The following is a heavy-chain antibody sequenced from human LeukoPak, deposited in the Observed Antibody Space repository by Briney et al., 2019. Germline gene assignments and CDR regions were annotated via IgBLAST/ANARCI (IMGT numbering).Heavy chain of an antibody. V-gene: IGHV4-38-2*02. CDR2: IYHSGST. J-gene: IGHJ6*03. Sequence: PSETLSLTCTVSGYSISSGYYWGWIRQPPGKGLEWIGSIYHSGSTYYNPSLKSRVTISVDTSKNQFSLKLSSVTAADTAVYYCARVACSDPGWYGASCLPYYYYYMDVWGKGTTVTVSS. CDR1: GYSISSGYY. D-gene: IGHD6-19*01. CDR3: ARVACSDPGWYGASCLPYYYYYMDV.